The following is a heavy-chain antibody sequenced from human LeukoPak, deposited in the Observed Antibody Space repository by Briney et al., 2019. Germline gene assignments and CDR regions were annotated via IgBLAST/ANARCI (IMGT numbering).Heavy chain of an antibody. V-gene: IGHV3-48*01. D-gene: IGHD2-15*01. J-gene: IGHJ4*02. CDR1: GFTFTTYS. CDR3: ARDPVGCSGGSCYLY. CDR2: ISSSGSTI. Sequence: GGSLRLSCEASGFTFTTYSMTWVRQAPGKGLEWVSYISSSGSTIYYADSVKGRFTISRDNSKNTLYLQMNSLRAEDTAVYYCARDPVGCSGGSCYLYWGQGTLVTVSS.